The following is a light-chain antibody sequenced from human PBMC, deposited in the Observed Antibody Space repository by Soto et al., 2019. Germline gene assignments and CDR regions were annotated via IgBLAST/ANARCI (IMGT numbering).Light chain of an antibody. CDR2: DVS. CDR3: SSYTSSSTLFYV. Sequence: QSVLTQPASVSGSPGQSITISCTGTSSDVGGYNYVSWYQQHPGKAPKLMIYDVSNRPSGVSNRFSGSKSGNTASLTISGLQAEDEAYYYCSSYTSSSTLFYVFGTGTNVTVL. J-gene: IGLJ1*01. CDR1: SSDVGGYNY. V-gene: IGLV2-14*01.